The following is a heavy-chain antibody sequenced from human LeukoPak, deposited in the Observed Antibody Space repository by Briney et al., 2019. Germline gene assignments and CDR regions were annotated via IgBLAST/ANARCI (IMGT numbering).Heavy chain of an antibody. CDR3: ARHRSFGESQYFDY. V-gene: IGHV4-59*08. CDR2: IYYSGNT. D-gene: IGHD3-10*01. CDR1: GGSISGYY. Sequence: SETLSLTCTVSGGSISGYYWSWIRQPPGKGLEWIGYIYYSGNTNSNPSLKSRVSISVDTSKNQFSLKLSSVTAADTAVYYCARHRSFGESQYFDYWGQGTLVTVSS. J-gene: IGHJ4*02.